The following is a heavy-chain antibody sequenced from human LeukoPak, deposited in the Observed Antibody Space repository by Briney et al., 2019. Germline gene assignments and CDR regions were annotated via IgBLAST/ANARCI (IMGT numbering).Heavy chain of an antibody. CDR2: IKQDGSET. J-gene: IGHJ4*02. V-gene: IGHV3-7*01. D-gene: IGHD6-19*01. CDR1: GFTFSGHW. Sequence: SGGSLRLSCAGSGFTFSGHWMTWVRQAPGRGLEWVANIKQDGSETNYVGSVKGRFTISRDNAENSLYLQMDSLRAEDSAVYFCARDGGWFFDYWGQGSLVSVSS. CDR3: ARDGGWFFDY.